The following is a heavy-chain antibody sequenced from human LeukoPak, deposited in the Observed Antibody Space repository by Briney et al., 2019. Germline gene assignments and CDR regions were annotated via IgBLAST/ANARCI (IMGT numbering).Heavy chain of an antibody. CDR3: AREAIPLTYYYYYMDV. J-gene: IGHJ6*03. CDR1: GLTFSSYA. D-gene: IGHD2-2*02. V-gene: IGHV3-30*04. CDR2: ISYDGSNK. Sequence: GGSLRLSCAASGLTFSSYAMHWVRQAPGKGLEGGAVISYDGSNKYYADSVKGRYTISRDNSKNTLYLQMNSLRAEDTAVYYCAREAIPLTYYYYYMDVWGKGTTVTVSS.